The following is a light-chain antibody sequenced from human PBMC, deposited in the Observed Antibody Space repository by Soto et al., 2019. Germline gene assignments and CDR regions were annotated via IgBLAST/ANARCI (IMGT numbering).Light chain of an antibody. CDR3: QQRYNWPLT. V-gene: IGKV3-11*01. CDR2: GAS. J-gene: IGKJ4*01. Sequence: EIVLAQSPATLSLSPVERATLSCGASQSVSSSLAWYQQKPGQAPRLLIYGASNGATGTPARFSGAGSGTDFTLTISSLEPEDFAVYYCQQRYNWPLTFGGGTKVDI. CDR1: QSVSSS.